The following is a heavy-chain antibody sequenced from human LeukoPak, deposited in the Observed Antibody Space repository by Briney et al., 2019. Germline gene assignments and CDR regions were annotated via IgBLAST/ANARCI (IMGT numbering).Heavy chain of an antibody. D-gene: IGHD3/OR15-3a*01. CDR1: GFLFSNYG. Sequence: GGSLRLSCAASGFLFSNYGMNWVRQAPGKGLEWVSVITSNGAETYYADSVKGRFTVFRDNSKNILYLQMNSLRVDDTAIYYCAKRDWPYFFDYWGQGTPVTVSS. V-gene: IGHV3-23*01. J-gene: IGHJ4*02. CDR2: ITSNGAET. CDR3: AKRDWPYFFDY.